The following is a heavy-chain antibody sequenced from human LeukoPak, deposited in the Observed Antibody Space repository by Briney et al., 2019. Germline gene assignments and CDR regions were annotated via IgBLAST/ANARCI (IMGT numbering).Heavy chain of an antibody. J-gene: IGHJ4*02. Sequence: SETLPLTCAVYGGSFSDYYWSWIRQTPGKGLEWIGEINHSGSINYNPSLKSRVTISVDTSKNQFSLKLSSVTAADTAVYYCARDKNSGNFDYWGQGTLVTVSS. CDR1: GGSFSDYY. D-gene: IGHD2-15*01. CDR3: ARDKNSGNFDY. V-gene: IGHV4-34*01. CDR2: INHSGSI.